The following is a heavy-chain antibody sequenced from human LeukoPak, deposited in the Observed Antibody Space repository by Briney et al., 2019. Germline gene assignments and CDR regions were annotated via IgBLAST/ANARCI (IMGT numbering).Heavy chain of an antibody. D-gene: IGHD3-22*01. J-gene: IGHJ5*02. CDR3: ARPYSYYYDSSGVNWFDP. CDR2: LSAYNGNT. V-gene: IGHV1-18*01. Sequence: ASVKVSCKATGYTFTIYGISRVRQAPGQGLEWMGWLSAYNGNTNYAQKLQGRVTMTPETSPRTVCMWLRSLRSDNTAVYYCARPYSYYYDSSGVNWFDPWGQGTLVTVSS. CDR1: GYTFTIYG.